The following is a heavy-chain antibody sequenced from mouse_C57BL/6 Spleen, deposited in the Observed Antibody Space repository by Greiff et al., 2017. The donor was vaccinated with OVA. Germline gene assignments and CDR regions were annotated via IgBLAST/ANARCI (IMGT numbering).Heavy chain of an antibody. Sequence: QVQLQQSGAELVMPGASVKLSCKASGYTFTSYWMHWVKQRPGQGLEWIGEIDPSDSYTNYNQKFKGKSTLTVDKSSSTAYMQLSSLTSEDSAVYYCARGGDSNYDYWGQGTTLTVSS. V-gene: IGHV1-69*01. D-gene: IGHD2-5*01. CDR3: ARGGDSNYDY. CDR2: IDPSDSYT. J-gene: IGHJ2*01. CDR1: GYTFTSYW.